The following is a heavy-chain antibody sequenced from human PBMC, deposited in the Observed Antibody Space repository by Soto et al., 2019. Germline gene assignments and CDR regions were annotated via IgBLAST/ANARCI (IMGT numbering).Heavy chain of an antibody. CDR2: IYYSGST. D-gene: IGHD1-26*01. CDR3: AREILVGANKIYYYYGMDV. J-gene: IGHJ6*02. CDR1: GGSISSYY. V-gene: IGHV4-59*01. Sequence: PSETLSLTCTVSGGSISSYYWSWIRQPPGKGLEWIGYIYYSGSTNYNPSLKSRVTISVDTSKNQFSLKLSSVTAADTAVYYCAREILVGANKIYYYYGMDVWGQGTTVTVSS.